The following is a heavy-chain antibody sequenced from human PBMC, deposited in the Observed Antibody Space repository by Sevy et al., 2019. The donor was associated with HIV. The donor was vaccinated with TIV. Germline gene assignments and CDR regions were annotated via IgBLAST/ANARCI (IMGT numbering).Heavy chain of an antibody. J-gene: IGHJ6*03. D-gene: IGHD3-22*01. V-gene: IGHV5-51*01. CDR2: IYPGDSDT. CDR1: GYSFTSYW. CDR3: ARGANYYDSSPYYYYYMDV. Sequence: GESLKISCKGSGYSFTSYWIGWVRQMPGKGLEWMGIIYPGDSDTRDSPSFQGQVTISADKSISTAYLQWSSLKASDTAMYYCARGANYYDSSPYYYYYMDVWGKGTTVTVSS.